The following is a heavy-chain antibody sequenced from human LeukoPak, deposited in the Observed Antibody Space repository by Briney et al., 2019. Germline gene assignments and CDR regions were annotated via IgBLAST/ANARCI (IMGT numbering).Heavy chain of an antibody. CDR2: INPSGGST. V-gene: IGHV1-46*01. D-gene: IGHD3-16*02. CDR1: GYTFTSYY. J-gene: IGHJ4*02. CDR3: ARDPSIMITFGGVIAPRSDY. Sequence: ASVKVSCKASGYTFTSYYMHWVRQAPGQGLEWMGIINPSGGSTSYAQKFQGRVTMTRDMSTSTVYMELRSLRSDDTAVYYCARDPSIMITFGGVIAPRSDYWGQGTLVTVSS.